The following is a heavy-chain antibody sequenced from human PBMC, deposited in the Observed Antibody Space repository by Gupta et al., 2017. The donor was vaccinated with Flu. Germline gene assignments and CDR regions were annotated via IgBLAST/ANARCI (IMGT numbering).Heavy chain of an antibody. CDR3: VRDWGLNFYDNSGRIDY. J-gene: IGHJ4*02. CDR2: MYHRGTS. V-gene: IGHV4-38-2*02. Sequence: QVQLQESGPGLVKPSETLSLTCGVSGYSISSGYFWGWIRQPPGKGLEWIGNMYHRGTSYYNPSLKSRVAISMDTSKNQFSLRLYSVTPADTAVYYCVRDWGLNFYDNSGRIDYWGQGTLVTVSS. CDR1: GYSISSGYF. D-gene: IGHD3-22*01.